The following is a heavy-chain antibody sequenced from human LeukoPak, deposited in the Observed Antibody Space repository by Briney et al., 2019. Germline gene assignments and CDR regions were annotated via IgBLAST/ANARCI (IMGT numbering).Heavy chain of an antibody. D-gene: IGHD6-13*01. V-gene: IGHV1-8*03. CDR3: ARVSYSSSWYGYYYYYMDV. CDR2: MNPNSGNT. Sequence: ASVKVSCKASGYTFTSYDINWVRQATGQGLEWMGWMNPNSGNTGYAQKFQGRVTITRNTSISTAYMELSSLRSEDTAVYYCARVSYSSSWYGYYYYYMDVWGKGTTVTISS. J-gene: IGHJ6*03. CDR1: GYTFTSYD.